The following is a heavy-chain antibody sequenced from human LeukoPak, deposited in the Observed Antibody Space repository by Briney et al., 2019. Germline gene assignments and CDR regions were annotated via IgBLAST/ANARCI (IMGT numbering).Heavy chain of an antibody. V-gene: IGHV3-23*01. CDR3: AKDWTSHNGVYDCLDF. CDR1: GFSFGVHA. J-gene: IGHJ4*02. D-gene: IGHD3-16*01. CDR2: IGGPAET. Sequence: GGSLRLSCAASGFSFGVHAMTRVRQAPGKGPEWVATIGGPAETFYADSVKGRFIISRDNSRNSLYLQMNSLRAEDSALYYCAKDWTSHNGVYDCLDFWGQGTQVTVSS.